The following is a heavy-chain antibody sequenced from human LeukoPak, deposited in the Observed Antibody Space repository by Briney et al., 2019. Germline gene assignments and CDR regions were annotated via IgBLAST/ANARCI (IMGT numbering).Heavy chain of an antibody. CDR3: ARDQKAYSYGLDY. V-gene: IGHV3-64*01. CDR1: GFTFSSYA. Sequence: GSLRLSCAASGFTFSSYAMHWVRQAPGKGLEYVSAISSNGGSTYYANSVKGRFTISRDNSKNTLYLQMGSLRAEDMAVYYCARDQKAYSYGLDYWGQGTLVTVSS. J-gene: IGHJ4*02. CDR2: ISSNGGST. D-gene: IGHD5-18*01.